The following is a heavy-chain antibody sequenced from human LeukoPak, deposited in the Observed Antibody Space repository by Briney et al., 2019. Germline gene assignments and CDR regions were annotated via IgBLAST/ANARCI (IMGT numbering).Heavy chain of an antibody. CDR3: AKSDGFDY. Sequence: SLRLSCAASGFTFDDYAMHWVRQAPGKGLEWVSLINGDGGNRYYADSVKGRFTISRDNSKNSPYLQMNSLRTEDTALYYCAKSDGFDYWGQGTLVTVSS. V-gene: IGHV3-43*02. J-gene: IGHJ4*02. D-gene: IGHD2-8*01. CDR1: GFTFDDYA. CDR2: INGDGGNR.